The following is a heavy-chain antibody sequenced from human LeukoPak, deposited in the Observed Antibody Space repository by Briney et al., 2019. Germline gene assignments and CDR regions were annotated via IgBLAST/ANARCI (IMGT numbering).Heavy chain of an antibody. J-gene: IGHJ6*02. CDR3: ARQDIVVVPADQNAYHYYGMDV. CDR1: GYSFTSYW. V-gene: IGHV5-51*01. D-gene: IGHD2-2*01. CDR2: IYPGDSDT. Sequence: GESLKISCKGSGYSFTSYWIGWVRQMPGKGLEWMGIIYPGDSDTRYSPSFQGQVTISADKSISTAYLQWSSLKASDTAIYYCARQDIVVVPADQNAYHYYGMDVWGQGTTVTVSS.